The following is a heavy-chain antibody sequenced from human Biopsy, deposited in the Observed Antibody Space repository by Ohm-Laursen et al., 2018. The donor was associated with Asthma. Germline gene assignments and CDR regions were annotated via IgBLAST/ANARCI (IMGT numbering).Heavy chain of an antibody. V-gene: IGHV1-18*01. CDR3: ARAVDYSHYYGIDV. CDR1: GYTFNSAG. D-gene: IGHD3-10*01. Sequence: ASVKVFCKTSGYTFNSAGITWVRQAPGQGLEWMGWISVYNGNTKVAQKLQDRVTMITDTSTSTAYMELRSLRSDDTAVYFCARAVDYSHYYGIDVWGQGATVTVS. J-gene: IGHJ6*02. CDR2: ISVYNGNT.